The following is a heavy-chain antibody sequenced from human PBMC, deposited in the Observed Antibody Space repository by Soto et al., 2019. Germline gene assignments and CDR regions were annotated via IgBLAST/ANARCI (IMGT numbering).Heavy chain of an antibody. CDR1: GYSLTSYW. Sequence: LKISCRGSGYSLTSYWIGWVRQVPGKGLEWMGMIFPGDSDTKNSPSLQGQITMSVDKSNSSAYLQWRSLKASDTAMYYCAAGYSTGLDAFDLWGQGTLVTVSS. CDR3: AAGYSTGLDAFDL. V-gene: IGHV5-51*01. D-gene: IGHD2-8*02. J-gene: IGHJ3*01. CDR2: IFPGDSDT.